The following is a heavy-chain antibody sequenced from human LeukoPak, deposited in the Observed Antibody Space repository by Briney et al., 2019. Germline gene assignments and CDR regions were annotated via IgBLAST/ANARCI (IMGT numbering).Heavy chain of an antibody. V-gene: IGHV3-21*01. CDR1: GFTFSSYS. Sequence: GGSLRLSCSASGFTFSSYSMNWVRQAPGKGLVWVSSISSSSSYIYYADSVKGRFTISRDNAKNSLYLQMNSLRAEDTAVYYCARDRGLRENFDYWGLGTRVTVPS. J-gene: IGHJ4*01. CDR2: ISSSSSYI. D-gene: IGHD4-17*01. CDR3: ARDRGLRENFDY.